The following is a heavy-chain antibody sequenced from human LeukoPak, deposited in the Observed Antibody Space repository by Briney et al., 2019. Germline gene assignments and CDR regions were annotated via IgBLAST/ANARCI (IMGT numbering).Heavy chain of an antibody. Sequence: SETLSLTCAVYGGSFSGYYWSWIRQPPGKGLEWIGEINHSGSTNYNPSLKSRVTISVDTSKNQFSLQLNSVTPEDTAVYYCARTGISGSGSYSYYFDYWGQGTLVTVSS. CDR2: INHSGST. V-gene: IGHV4-34*01. CDR1: GGSFSGYY. D-gene: IGHD1-26*01. J-gene: IGHJ4*02. CDR3: ARTGISGSGSYSYYFDY.